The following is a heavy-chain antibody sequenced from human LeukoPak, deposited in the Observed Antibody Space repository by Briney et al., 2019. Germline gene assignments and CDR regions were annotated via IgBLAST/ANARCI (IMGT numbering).Heavy chain of an antibody. CDR1: GFTFSSYA. CDR2: ISGSGGST. J-gene: IGHJ4*02. Sequence: GGSLRLSCAASGFTFSSYAMSWVRQAPGKGLEWVSGISGSGGSTNYADSVKGRVTISRDRSKNTLFLQIDSLRAEDTAFYYCAKGVTMIDYFLDYWGQGTLVAVSS. D-gene: IGHD3-22*01. V-gene: IGHV3-23*01. CDR3: AKGVTMIDYFLDY.